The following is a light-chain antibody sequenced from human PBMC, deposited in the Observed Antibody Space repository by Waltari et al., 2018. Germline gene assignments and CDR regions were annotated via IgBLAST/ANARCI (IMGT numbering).Light chain of an antibody. Sequence: DIQMTQSPSSLSASAGDRVTITCRASQGITTYLNWYQQKPGKTPKRLIYAASSLESGVPSRFSGSGSGTDFTLTISSLQPEDFANYYCLQYSSHPLTFGGGTKVEIK. J-gene: IGKJ4*01. V-gene: IGKV1-17*01. CDR1: QGITTY. CDR2: AAS. CDR3: LQYSSHPLT.